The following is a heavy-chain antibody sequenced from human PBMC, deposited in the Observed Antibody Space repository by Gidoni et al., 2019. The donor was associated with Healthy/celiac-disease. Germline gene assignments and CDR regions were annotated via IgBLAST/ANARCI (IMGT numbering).Heavy chain of an antibody. J-gene: IGHJ6*03. CDR3: AREFQLAGYYYYMDV. V-gene: IGHV1-3*01. Sequence: QVQLVQSGAEVKKPGASVKVSCKASGYTFTSYAMHWVRQAPGQRLEWMGWINAGNGNTKYSQKFQGRVTITRDTSASTAYMELSSLRSEDTAVYYCAREFQLAGYYYYMDVWGKGTTVTVSS. D-gene: IGHD6-13*01. CDR2: INAGNGNT. CDR1: GYTFTSYA.